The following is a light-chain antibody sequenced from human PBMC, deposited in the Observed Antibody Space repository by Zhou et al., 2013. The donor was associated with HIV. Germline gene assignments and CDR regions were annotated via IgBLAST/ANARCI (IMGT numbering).Light chain of an antibody. CDR1: QGSTNY. J-gene: IGKJ5*01. V-gene: IGKV1-39*01. CDR3: QQSYSTLTIT. Sequence: DIQLTQSPSFLSASVGDRVTITCRASQGSTNYLAWYQQKPGKAPKLLIYAASSLQTGVPSRFSGSGSGTDFTLTISGLQPEDFATYYCQQSYSTLTITFGQGTRLEIK. CDR2: AAS.